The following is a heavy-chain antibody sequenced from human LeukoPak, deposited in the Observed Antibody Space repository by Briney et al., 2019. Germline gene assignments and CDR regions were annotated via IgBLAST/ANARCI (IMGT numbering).Heavy chain of an antibody. CDR1: GFTFSNAW. CDR2: IKSKTDGGTT. D-gene: IGHD3-22*01. V-gene: IGHV3-15*05. Sequence: GGSLRLSCAASGFTFSNAWMSWVRQAPGKGLEWVGRIKSKTDGGTTDYAAPVTGRFTISRDDSKNTLYLQMNSVKTEDTAVYYCTTHYYDSSGYGRFFDHWGQGTLVTVSS. CDR3: TTHYYDSSGYGRFFDH. J-gene: IGHJ4*02.